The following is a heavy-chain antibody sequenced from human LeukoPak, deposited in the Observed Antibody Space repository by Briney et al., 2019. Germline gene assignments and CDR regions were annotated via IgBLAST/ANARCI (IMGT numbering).Heavy chain of an antibody. J-gene: IGHJ5*02. D-gene: IGHD2-2*01. CDR2: VDPEDGET. V-gene: IGHV1-69-2*01. CDR3: ATLRVVPAAIGDNWFNP. Sequence: ASVKVSCKVSGYTFTDYYMHWVQQAPGKGLEWMGLVDPEDGETIYAEKFQGRVTITADTSTDTAYMELSSLRSEDTAVYYCATLRVVPAAIGDNWFNPWGQGTLVTVSS. CDR1: GYTFTDYY.